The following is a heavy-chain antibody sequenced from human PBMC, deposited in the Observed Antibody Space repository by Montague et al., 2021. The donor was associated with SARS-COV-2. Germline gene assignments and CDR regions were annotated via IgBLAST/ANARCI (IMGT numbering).Heavy chain of an antibody. D-gene: IGHD4/OR15-4a*01. Sequence: SETLSLTCTVSGGSISSGSYLCWILQPPGKGLEWIGTSDHSGNTXYSPSLKSRVTISLDTSKNQFSLNLRSVAASDTAMYYCARVISAVAGANFAFDYWGQGTLVTVSS. CDR1: GGSISSGSY. CDR2: SDHSGNT. CDR3: ARVISAVAGANFAFDY. J-gene: IGHJ4*02. V-gene: IGHV4-38-2*02.